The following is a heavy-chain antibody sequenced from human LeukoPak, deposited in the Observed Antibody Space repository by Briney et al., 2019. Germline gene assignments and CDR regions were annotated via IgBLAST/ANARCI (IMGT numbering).Heavy chain of an antibody. CDR1: GYSISSGYY. J-gene: IGHJ4*02. CDR3: AGIITAPPGEFEY. V-gene: IGHV4-38-2*02. CDR2: IYHSGMS. D-gene: IGHD6-6*01. Sequence: PSETLSLTCTVSGYSISSGYYWGWIRQPPGKGLEWIGSIYHSGMSFYNPSLKSRVTISVDTSKNQFSLKLSSVTAADTAVYYFAGIITAPPGEFEYWGQGTLVTVSS.